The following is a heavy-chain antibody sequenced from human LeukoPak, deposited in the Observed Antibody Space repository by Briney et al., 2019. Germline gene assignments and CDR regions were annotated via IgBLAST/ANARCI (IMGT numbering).Heavy chain of an antibody. CDR2: INSDGSST. V-gene: IGHV3-74*01. CDR3: AKEHYDSSGYDDY. D-gene: IGHD3-22*01. J-gene: IGHJ4*02. CDR1: GFTFSSYW. Sequence: GGSLRLSCAASGFTFSSYWMHWVRQAPGKGLVWVSRINSDGSSTSYADSMKGRFTISRDNSKNTLYLQMISLRAEDTAVYYCAKEHYDSSGYDDYWGQGTLVIVSS.